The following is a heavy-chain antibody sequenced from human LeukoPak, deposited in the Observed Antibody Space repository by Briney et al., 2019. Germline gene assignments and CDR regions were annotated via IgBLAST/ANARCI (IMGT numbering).Heavy chain of an antibody. Sequence: PSETLSLTCTVSGGSISSSTYYWSWIRQPPGKGLEWIGYIYYIGSTNYNPSLKSRVTISVDTSKNQFSLKLSSVTAADAAVYYCARPPAQWPSGYFDYWGQGTLVTVSS. D-gene: IGHD6-19*01. CDR1: GGSISSSTYY. CDR3: ARPPAQWPSGYFDY. J-gene: IGHJ4*02. V-gene: IGHV4-61*05. CDR2: IYYIGST.